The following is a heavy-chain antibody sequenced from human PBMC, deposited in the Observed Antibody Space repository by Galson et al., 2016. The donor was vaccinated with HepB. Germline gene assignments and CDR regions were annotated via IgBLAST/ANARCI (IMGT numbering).Heavy chain of an antibody. CDR1: GFTFSDYY. V-gene: IGHV3-11*04. CDR3: ARCSMVRGVPNDY. CDR2: ISGGSSTI. J-gene: IGHJ4*03. Sequence: SLRLSCAASGFTFSDYYMGWIRQAPGKGLEWVSYISGGSSTIYYADSVKGRFTISRDYAKKPVYLQMNSLRAEDTAVYYCARCSMVRGVPNDYWGQGTTVTVSS. D-gene: IGHD3-10*01.